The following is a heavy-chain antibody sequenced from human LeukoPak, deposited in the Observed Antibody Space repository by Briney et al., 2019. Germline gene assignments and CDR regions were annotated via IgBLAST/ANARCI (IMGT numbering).Heavy chain of an antibody. Sequence: GGSLRLSCAASGFTFTTTSMALVRQAPGRGLEWVSVFYSPGSTYYADSVHGRFTISRDTSLNTLFVQMNWLRVKDPAVYFCASASDFCIVASCYEYFHHWGQGTPLTVSS. V-gene: IGHV3-53*01. CDR3: ASASDFCIVASCYEYFHH. D-gene: IGHD3-3*01. CDR1: GFTFTTTS. J-gene: IGHJ1*01. CDR2: FYSPGST.